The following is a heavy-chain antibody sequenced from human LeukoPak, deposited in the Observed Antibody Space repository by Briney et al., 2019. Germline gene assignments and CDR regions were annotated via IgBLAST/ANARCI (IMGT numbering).Heavy chain of an antibody. Sequence: GGSLRLSCAASGFTISDYWMSWVRQAPGKGLEWVANIKEDGSEKNYVDSAKGRFTISRDNAKNSLYLQMNSLRVEDTAVYYCVKYESWGQGTLVTVSS. J-gene: IGHJ4*02. CDR2: IKEDGSEK. D-gene: IGHD3-3*01. V-gene: IGHV3-7*01. CDR1: GFTISDYW. CDR3: VKYES.